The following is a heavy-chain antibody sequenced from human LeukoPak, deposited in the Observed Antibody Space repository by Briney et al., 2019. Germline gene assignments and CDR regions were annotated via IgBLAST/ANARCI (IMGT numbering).Heavy chain of an antibody. CDR2: INPDGGTA. D-gene: IGHD3-10*01. V-gene: IGHV1-2*04. CDR1: GYTFITDY. J-gene: IGHJ4*02. Sequence: ASVKVSCKTSGYTFITDYIHWVRQPPGQGLEWVGWINPDGGTADYAPNFPGWVSLTSDSSIRKVYMELTGLKFDDTAVYFYTKANSYASGSFRYWGQGTLVTVSS. CDR3: TKANSYASGSFRY.